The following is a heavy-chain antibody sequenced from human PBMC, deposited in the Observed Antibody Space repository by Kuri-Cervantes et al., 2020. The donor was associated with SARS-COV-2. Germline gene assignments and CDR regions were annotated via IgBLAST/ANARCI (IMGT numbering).Heavy chain of an antibody. CDR1: ETTFPNYD. CDR2: VKTNSGTT. D-gene: IGHD2-21*01. CDR3: YCAPKEGFDS. J-gene: IGHJ4*02. Sequence: ASVKVSCKAPETTFPNYDINWVRQATGQGLEWMGMVKTNSGTTLYAQIFQGRVTMTRDISTATAYMELSSLTSEDTAIYYCYCAPKEGFDSWGQGTLVTVSS. V-gene: IGHV1-8*01.